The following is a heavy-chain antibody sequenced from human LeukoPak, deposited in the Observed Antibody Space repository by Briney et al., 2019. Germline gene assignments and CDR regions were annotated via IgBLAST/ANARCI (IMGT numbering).Heavy chain of an antibody. CDR3: AKDALYSYGRDDY. Sequence: GGSLRLSCAASGFTFSSYSMSWVRQAPGKGLEWVSAISGSGGSTYYADSVKGRLTISRDNSKNTLYLQKNSLRAEDTAVYYCAKDALYSYGRDDYWGQGTLVTVSS. J-gene: IGHJ4*02. V-gene: IGHV3-23*01. CDR2: ISGSGGST. CDR1: GFTFSSYS. D-gene: IGHD5-18*01.